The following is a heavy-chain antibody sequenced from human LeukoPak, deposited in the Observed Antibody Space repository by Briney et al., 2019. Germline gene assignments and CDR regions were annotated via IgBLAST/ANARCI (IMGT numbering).Heavy chain of an antibody. CDR1: GFTFSSYW. D-gene: IGHD3-9*01. Sequence: GGSLRLSCAASGFTFSSYWMSWVRQAPGKGLEWVANIKQDGSEKYYVDSVKGRFTISRDNAKNSLYLQMNSLRAEDTAVYYCARQRLRYFDPKDPKTVWGPWGKNWFDPWGQGTLVTVSS. CDR3: ARQRLRYFDPKDPKTVWGPWGKNWFDP. J-gene: IGHJ5*02. V-gene: IGHV3-7*01. CDR2: IKQDGSEK.